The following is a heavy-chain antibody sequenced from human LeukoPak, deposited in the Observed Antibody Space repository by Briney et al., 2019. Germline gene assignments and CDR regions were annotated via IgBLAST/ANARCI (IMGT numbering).Heavy chain of an antibody. D-gene: IGHD3-22*01. CDR2: ISSNGGTT. CDR3: ATGYDNSGYYQY. J-gene: IGHJ4*02. V-gene: IGHV3-64*01. CDR1: GFTFSNYG. Sequence: GGSLRLSCAASGFTFSNYGLHWVRQAPGQGLEYVSAISSNGGTTYYANSVKGRFTISRDNSKNTLYLQMGSLRAEDVAVYYCATGYDNSGYYQYWGQGTLVTVSS.